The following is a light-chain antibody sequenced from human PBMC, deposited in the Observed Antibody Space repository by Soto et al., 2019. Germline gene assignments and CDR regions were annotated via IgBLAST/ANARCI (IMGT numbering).Light chain of an antibody. CDR3: QQYNNWPLT. Sequence: EIVMTQSPATLSVSPGERATLSCRASQSVSSNLAWYQQKPGQAPRLLIYGASTRATGIPATFSGSGSGTEFTLTISSLQSEEVAVYYCQQYNNWPLTFGQGTKVDIK. CDR1: QSVSSN. CDR2: GAS. J-gene: IGKJ1*01. V-gene: IGKV3-15*01.